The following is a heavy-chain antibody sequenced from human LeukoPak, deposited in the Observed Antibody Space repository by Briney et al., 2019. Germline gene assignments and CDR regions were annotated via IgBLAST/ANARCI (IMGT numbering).Heavy chain of an antibody. D-gene: IGHD6-13*01. V-gene: IGHV4-61*02. CDR1: GGSISSGSYY. J-gene: IGHJ4*02. CDR3: ARVGYSSSWYPSPFDY. Sequence: PSQTLSLTCTVSGGSISSGSYYWSWIRQPAGKGLEWIGRIYTSGSTNYNPSLKSRVTISVDTSKNQFSLKLSSVTAADTAVYYCARVGYSSSWYPSPFDYWGQGTLVTVSS. CDR2: IYTSGST.